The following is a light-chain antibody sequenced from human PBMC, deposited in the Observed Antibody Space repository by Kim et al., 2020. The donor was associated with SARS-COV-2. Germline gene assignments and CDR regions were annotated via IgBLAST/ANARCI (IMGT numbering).Light chain of an antibody. J-gene: IGLJ3*02. CDR2: QDS. Sequence: PGQPASITCSGDKLGDKYACWYQQKPGQSPVLVIYQDSKRPSVIPERFSGSNSGNTATLTISGTQAMDEADYYCQAWDSSTGVFGGGTQLTVL. CDR3: QAWDSSTGV. V-gene: IGLV3-1*01. CDR1: KLGDKY.